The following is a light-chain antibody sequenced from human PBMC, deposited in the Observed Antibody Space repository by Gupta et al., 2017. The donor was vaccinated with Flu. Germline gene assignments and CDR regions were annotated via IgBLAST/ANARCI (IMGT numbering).Light chain of an antibody. CDR3: SSYTYANIRV. J-gene: IGLJ1*01. V-gene: IGLV2-14*01. CDR2: EVT. CDR1: NSDVGGYHY. Sequence: QSALTQPASVCRSPGPSLNLSCGGPNSDVGGYHYISWYQHPPDSAPTLLIHEVTKRPFGVDDRFSGSKAGNTASLTIAGLQPEDEGEYFCSSYTYANIRVFGSGPKVTV.